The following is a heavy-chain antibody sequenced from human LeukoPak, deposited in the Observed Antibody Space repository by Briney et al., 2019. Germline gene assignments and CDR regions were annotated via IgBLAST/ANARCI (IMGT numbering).Heavy chain of an antibody. CDR2: ISGSGGST. V-gene: IGHV3-23*01. J-gene: IGHJ4*02. CDR3: AKGQGIQLWSSPNFDY. Sequence: QPGGSLRLSCAASGFTFSSYAMSWVRQAPGKGLEWVSAISGSGGSTYYADSVKGRFTISRDNSKNTLYLQMNSLRAEDTAVYYCAKGQGIQLWSSPNFDYWGQGTLVTVSS. D-gene: IGHD5-18*01. CDR1: GFTFSSYA.